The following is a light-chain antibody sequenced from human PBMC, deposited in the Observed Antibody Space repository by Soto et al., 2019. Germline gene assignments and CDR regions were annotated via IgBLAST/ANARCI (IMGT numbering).Light chain of an antibody. CDR2: AAS. V-gene: IGKV1-39*01. CDR3: QQSYSTPPVT. Sequence: DIQMTQSPPSLPAFVGDRVTITCRASQSISIYLNWYQQKPGQAPKLLIYAASSLQSGVPSRFSGSGSGTDFTLTISSLQPEDFATYYCQQSYSTPPVTFGQGTRLEIK. J-gene: IGKJ5*01. CDR1: QSISIY.